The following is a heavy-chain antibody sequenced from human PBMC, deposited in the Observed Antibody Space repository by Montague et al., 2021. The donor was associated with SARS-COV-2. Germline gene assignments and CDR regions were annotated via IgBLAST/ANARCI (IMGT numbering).Heavy chain of an antibody. J-gene: IGHJ4*02. CDR1: GGSISVSSYY. CDR2: IYYGGTA. V-gene: IGHV4-39*01. D-gene: IGHD2-2*01. CDR3: ARQLPSYCSTNKCYPYYFDV. Sequence: SETRSLTCTVSGGSISVSSYYWVWIRQPPGKGLEWIGSIYYGGTADYNPSLKSRVTISVDTSNNQFSLSLNSVTAADTAVYFCARQLPSYCSTNKCYPYYFDVWGQGALVTVSS.